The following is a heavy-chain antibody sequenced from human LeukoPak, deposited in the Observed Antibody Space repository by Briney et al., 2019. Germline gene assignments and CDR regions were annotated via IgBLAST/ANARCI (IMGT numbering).Heavy chain of an antibody. CDR3: ARDPSGSYDGVSYFDY. D-gene: IGHD1-26*01. CDR2: IWYDGSNK. V-gene: IGHV3-33*01. Sequence: GRSLRLSCAASGFTFSSYGMHWVRQAPGKGLEWVAVIWYDGSNKYYADSVKGRFTISRDNSKNTLYLQMNSLRAEDTAVYYCARDPSGSYDGVSYFDYWGQGTLVTVSS. J-gene: IGHJ4*02. CDR1: GFTFSSYG.